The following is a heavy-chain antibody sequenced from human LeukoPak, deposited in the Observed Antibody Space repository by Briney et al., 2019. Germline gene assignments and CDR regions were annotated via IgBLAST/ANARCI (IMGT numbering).Heavy chain of an antibody. CDR3: AADRLNFYGSGKFQY. CDR1: GDSFSGYD. CDR2: ISPNSGRT. V-gene: IGHV1-2*02. D-gene: IGHD3-10*01. J-gene: IGHJ4*02. Sequence: ASVKVSCKASGDSFSGYDMNWVRQAPGQGLEWMGFISPNSGRTKFAQTFQGRIIMTWDTSSSTAYMDLSRLTSDDTAVYYCAADRLNFYGSGKFQYWGQGTLITVSS.